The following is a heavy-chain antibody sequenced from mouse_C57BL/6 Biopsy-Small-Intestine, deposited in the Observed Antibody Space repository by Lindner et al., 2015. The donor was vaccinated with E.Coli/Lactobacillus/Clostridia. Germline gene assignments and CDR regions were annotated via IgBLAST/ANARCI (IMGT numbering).Heavy chain of an antibody. D-gene: IGHD2-5*01. J-gene: IGHJ4*01. V-gene: IGHV1-84*02. Sequence: SVKVSCKASGYTLNDYYMHWMRQAPGQGLEWMGWIKPNSGDTKYAQKFQDRVTVTRDTSISTVNMELRSLRSDDTAVYYCARDYSNYGFDYWGQGTLVTVSS. CDR3: ARDYSNYGFDY. CDR1: GYTLNDYY. CDR2: IKPNSGDT.